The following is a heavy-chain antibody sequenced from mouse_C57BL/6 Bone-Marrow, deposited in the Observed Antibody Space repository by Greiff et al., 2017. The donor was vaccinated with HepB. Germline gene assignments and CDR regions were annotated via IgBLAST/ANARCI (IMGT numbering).Heavy chain of an antibody. V-gene: IGHV14-2*01. Sequence: EVQLQQSGAELVKPGASVKLSCTASGFNINDYYMHWVKQRTEKGLEWIGRIDPEDGETKYAPKFQGKATITADTSSNTAYLQLSSLTSEDTAVYYGARGDYCGSSSSYWYFDVWGTGTTVTVSS. J-gene: IGHJ1*03. D-gene: IGHD1-1*01. CDR3: ARGDYCGSSSSYWYFDV. CDR2: IDPEDGET. CDR1: GFNINDYY.